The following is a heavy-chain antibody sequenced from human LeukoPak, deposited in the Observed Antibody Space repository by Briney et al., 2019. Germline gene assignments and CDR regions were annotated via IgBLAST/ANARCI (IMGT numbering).Heavy chain of an antibody. CDR2: IYPSGNI. CDR3: ARTFVSGDGYKVVYFDY. Sequence: PGGSLRLSCAASGLTFSNSYMSWVRQAPGKGLEWVSLIYPSGNIYYADSVKGRFTISRDNSKNTLFLQMNSVRAEDTAIYYCARTFVSGDGYKVVYFDYWGQGTLVTVSS. D-gene: IGHD5-24*01. CDR1: GLTFSNSY. J-gene: IGHJ4*02. V-gene: IGHV3-53*01.